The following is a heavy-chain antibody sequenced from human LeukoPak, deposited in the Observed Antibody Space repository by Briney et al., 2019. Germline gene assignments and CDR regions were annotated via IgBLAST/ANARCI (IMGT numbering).Heavy chain of an antibody. CDR2: ISTYNGNT. J-gene: IGHJ4*02. V-gene: IGHV1-18*01. CDR1: GYTFTSYG. CDR3: ARDGYFYSGVVPQVGPDY. D-gene: IGHD2-21*02. Sequence: GASVKVSCKASGYTFTSYGITWVRHAPGQGLEWMGWISTYNGNTNYAQKLQGRVTMTTDTSTSTAYMELRSLRSDDTAVYYCARDGYFYSGVVPQVGPDYWGQGTLVTVSS.